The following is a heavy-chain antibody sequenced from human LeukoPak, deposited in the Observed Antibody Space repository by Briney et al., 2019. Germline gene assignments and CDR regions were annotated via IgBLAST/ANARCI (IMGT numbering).Heavy chain of an antibody. D-gene: IGHD3-22*01. Sequence: GRSLRLSCAASGFTFSNYAMHWVRQAPGKGLQWVAGISYDAGSQFHADSVKGRFTISRDNSNSTLYLQMNSLRAEDTAVYFCARDYSTGYFYFDYWGQGTLVTVSS. CDR1: GFTFSNYA. CDR2: ISYDAGSQ. CDR3: ARDYSTGYFYFDY. J-gene: IGHJ4*02. V-gene: IGHV3-30*01.